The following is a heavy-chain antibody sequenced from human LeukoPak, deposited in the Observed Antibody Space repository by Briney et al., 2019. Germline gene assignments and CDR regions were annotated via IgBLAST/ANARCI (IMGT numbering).Heavy chain of an antibody. V-gene: IGHV4-4*07. Sequence: SETLSLTCTVSGGSISSYYWSWIRQPAGKGLEWIGRIYTSGSTYYNPSLKSRVTMSVDTSKNQFSLKLSSVTAADTAVYYCARDRDDYGGPRSGFDPWGQGTLVTVSS. CDR3: ARDRDDYGGPRSGFDP. J-gene: IGHJ5*02. CDR1: GGSISSYY. D-gene: IGHD4-23*01. CDR2: IYTSGST.